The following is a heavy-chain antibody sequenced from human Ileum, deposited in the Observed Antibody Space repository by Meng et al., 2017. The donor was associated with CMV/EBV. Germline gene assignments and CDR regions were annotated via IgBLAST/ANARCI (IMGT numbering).Heavy chain of an antibody. CDR2: IHPTGTT. CDR1: GGSLTSYY. D-gene: IGHD3-10*01. CDR3: ARAAARGVPVDL. J-gene: IGHJ5*02. V-gene: IGHV4-4*07. Sequence: QLQLTESGPRLLQPSETLSLTCTVTGGSLTSYYWTWIRQPAGKGLEWIGRIHPTGTTDDNPSLRSRVSMSLDKSKNQFSLKLASVTAADTAVYYCARAAARGVPVDLWGQGTLVTVSS.